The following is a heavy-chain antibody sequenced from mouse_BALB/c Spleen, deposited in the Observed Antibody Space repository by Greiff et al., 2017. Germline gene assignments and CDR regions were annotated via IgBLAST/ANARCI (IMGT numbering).Heavy chain of an antibody. V-gene: IGHV1-18*01. Sequence: EVQLQQFGAELVKPGASVKISCKASGYTFTDYNMDWVKQSHGKSLEWIGDINPNCDSTSYNQKFKGKATLTVDKSSSTAYMELRSLTSEDTAVYYCARGRAYYGRSYYFDYWGQGTTLTVSS. CDR2: INPNCDST. J-gene: IGHJ2*01. D-gene: IGHD1-1*01. CDR3: ARGRAYYGRSYYFDY. CDR1: GYTFTDYN.